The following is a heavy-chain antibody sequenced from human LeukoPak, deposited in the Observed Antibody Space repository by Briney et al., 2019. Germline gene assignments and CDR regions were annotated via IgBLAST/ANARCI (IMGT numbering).Heavy chain of an antibody. CDR3: ARALGYCGGGSCYPLAYMDV. Sequence: SETLSLTRAVYGGSFSGYYWSWIRQPPGKGLEWIGEINHSGSTNYNPSLKSRVTISVDTSKNQFSLKLSSVTAADTAVYYCARALGYCGGGSCYPLAYMDVWGKGTPVTVSS. CDR1: GGSFSGYY. V-gene: IGHV4-34*01. D-gene: IGHD2-15*01. CDR2: INHSGST. J-gene: IGHJ6*03.